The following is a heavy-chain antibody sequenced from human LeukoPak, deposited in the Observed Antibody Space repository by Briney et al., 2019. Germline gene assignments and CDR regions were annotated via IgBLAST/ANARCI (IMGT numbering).Heavy chain of an antibody. CDR2: MNPYSGNT. Sequence: ASVKVSCKASGYSFTSSDINWVRRATGQGLEWMGWMNPYSGNTGYAQKFQGRVTMTRDTSASTAYTELSSLRSEDTAVYYCARVLGIAVAGQSEYYFDYWGQGTLVTVSS. V-gene: IGHV1-8*01. J-gene: IGHJ4*02. CDR3: ARVLGIAVAGQSEYYFDY. CDR1: GYSFTSSD. D-gene: IGHD6-19*01.